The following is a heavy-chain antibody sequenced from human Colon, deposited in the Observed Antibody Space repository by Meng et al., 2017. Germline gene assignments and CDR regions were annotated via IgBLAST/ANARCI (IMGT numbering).Heavy chain of an antibody. CDR3: ARVSSGWYLGY. V-gene: IGHV3-11*01. D-gene: IGHD6-19*01. CDR1: GFTFSDHY. J-gene: IGHJ4*02. Sequence: SLKISCAASGFTFSDHYMSWIRQAPGKGLEWISFISSSGSTIYYTDSVKGRFTISRDNAKNSLYLQMNSLRAEDTAVYYCARVSSGWYLGYWGQGTLVTVSS. CDR2: ISSSGSTI.